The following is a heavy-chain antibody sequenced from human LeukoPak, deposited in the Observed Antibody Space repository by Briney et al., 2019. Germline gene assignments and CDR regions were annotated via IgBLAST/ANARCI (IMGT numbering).Heavy chain of an antibody. J-gene: IGHJ3*02. CDR3: ARGSRFGVVERDAFDI. V-gene: IGHV3-7*01. D-gene: IGHD3-3*01. Sequence: RPGGSLRLSCAASGFTFSSYWMSWVRQAPGKGLEWVANIKQDGSEKYYVDSVKGRFTISRDNAKNSLYLQMNSLRAEDTAVYYCARGSRFGVVERDAFDIWGQGTMVTVSS. CDR2: IKQDGSEK. CDR1: GFTFSSYW.